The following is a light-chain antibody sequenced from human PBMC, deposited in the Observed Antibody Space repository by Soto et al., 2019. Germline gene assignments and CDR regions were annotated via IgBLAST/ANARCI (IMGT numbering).Light chain of an antibody. J-gene: IGKJ1*01. CDR3: QQYTNTNNPWM. V-gene: IGKV1-5*01. CDR2: DAS. Sequence: DIKMTQSPPTLSASIGDRVTITCRASQTISTWMARYQQKPGKAPKLLVYDASTLQSGVASRFSGSGSGTEFTLIISGLQPDDSATYACQQYTNTNNPWMFGQGTKVDIK. CDR1: QTISTW.